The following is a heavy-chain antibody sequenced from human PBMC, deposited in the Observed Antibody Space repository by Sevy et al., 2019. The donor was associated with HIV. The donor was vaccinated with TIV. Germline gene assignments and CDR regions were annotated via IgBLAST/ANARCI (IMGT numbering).Heavy chain of an antibody. D-gene: IGHD2-8*02. Sequence: GESLKISCAASGFSFSHAWMTWVRQAPGKGLEWVGHIKSKPDGGTTDYAAPVKGRFTISRDDSKNTLHLQMNSLKTEDTAIYYCSTDPIIVLLVTDGKDVWGQGTTVTVSS. V-gene: IGHV3-15*01. CDR3: STDPIIVLLVTDGKDV. J-gene: IGHJ6*02. CDR1: GFSFSHAW. CDR2: IKSKPDGGTT.